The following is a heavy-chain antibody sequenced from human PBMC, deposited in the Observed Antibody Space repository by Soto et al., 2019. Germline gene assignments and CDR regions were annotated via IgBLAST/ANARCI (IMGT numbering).Heavy chain of an antibody. CDR3: ARGSGSTVNYYYMDV. CDR2: IYIGGST. J-gene: IGHJ6*03. CDR1: GFTVSSNY. Sequence: EVQLVESGGGLVQPGGSLRLSCAASGFTVSSNYMHWVRQAPGKGLEWVSLIYIGGSTYYSDSVKGRFTISRDNSSNKLYLQMNSLRAEDTAVYYCARGSGSTVNYYYMDVWGQGTTVTVSS. V-gene: IGHV3-66*01. D-gene: IGHD4-4*01.